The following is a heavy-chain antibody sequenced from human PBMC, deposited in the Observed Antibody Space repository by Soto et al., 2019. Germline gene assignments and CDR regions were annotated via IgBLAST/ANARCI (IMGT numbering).Heavy chain of an antibody. CDR3: ASRDPGTSVDY. Sequence: QVQLQESGPGLVKPSGTLSLTCAVSGCSFTSNNWLTWVRQPPGQGLEWVGEIYRTGSTNYNPSLKIRVTISLDKSENQFSLKVTSLTAADTAVYYCASRDPGTSVDYWGQGTLVTVSS. CDR1: GCSFTSNNW. V-gene: IGHV4-4*02. CDR2: IYRTGST. J-gene: IGHJ4*02. D-gene: IGHD1-7*01.